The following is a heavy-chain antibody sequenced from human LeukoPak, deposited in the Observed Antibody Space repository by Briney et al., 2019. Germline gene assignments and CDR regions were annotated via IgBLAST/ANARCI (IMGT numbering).Heavy chain of an antibody. J-gene: IGHJ4*02. V-gene: IGHV3-7*01. CDR2: IKEDGSKK. CDR3: AREYY. Sequence: GGSLRLSCAASGFTFSRYWVSWVRQAPGKGLEWVASIKEDGSKKNYVDSVKGRFTISRGNAKNSLYLQMDSLRAEDTAVYYCAREYYWGQGTLVTVSS. CDR1: GFTFSRYW.